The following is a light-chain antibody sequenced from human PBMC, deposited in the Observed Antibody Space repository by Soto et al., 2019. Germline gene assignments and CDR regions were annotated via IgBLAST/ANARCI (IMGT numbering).Light chain of an antibody. Sequence: QSVLTQPPSASEAPGQRVTISCSGGSSNIGSKTVTWYQHVSGTAPKLLMYSNDQRPSGVPDRFSGSKSGTSASLAISGLQAEDEGDYFCAAWDDSLKSFVFGTVTKVTVL. CDR1: SSNIGSKT. CDR2: SND. CDR3: AAWDDSLKSFV. V-gene: IGLV1-44*01. J-gene: IGLJ1*01.